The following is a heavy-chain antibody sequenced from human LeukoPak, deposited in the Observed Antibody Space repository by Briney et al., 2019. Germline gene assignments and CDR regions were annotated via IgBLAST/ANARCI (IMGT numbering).Heavy chain of an antibody. Sequence: ASVKVSCKASGYTFTSYYMHWVRQAPGQGLEWMGIINPSGGSTSYAQKFQGRVTMTRDMSTSTVYMELSSLRSKGTAVYYCARVGRIVAPFDYWGQGTLVTVSS. CDR2: INPSGGST. CDR3: ARVGRIVAPFDY. D-gene: IGHD2-15*01. V-gene: IGHV1-46*01. J-gene: IGHJ4*02. CDR1: GYTFTSYY.